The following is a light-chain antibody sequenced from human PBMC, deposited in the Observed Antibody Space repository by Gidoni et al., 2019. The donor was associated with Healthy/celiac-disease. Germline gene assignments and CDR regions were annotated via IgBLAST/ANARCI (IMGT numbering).Light chain of an antibody. CDR1: QSISSY. CDR3: QQSYSTPEST. V-gene: IGKV1-39*01. Sequence: DIQMTQSPSSLSASVGDRVTITCRASQSISSYLNWYQQKPGKAPKLLIYAASSLQSGVPSRFSGSGSGTDFTLTISSLQPEDFATYYCQQSYSTPESTFXQXTKVEIK. CDR2: AAS. J-gene: IGKJ1*01.